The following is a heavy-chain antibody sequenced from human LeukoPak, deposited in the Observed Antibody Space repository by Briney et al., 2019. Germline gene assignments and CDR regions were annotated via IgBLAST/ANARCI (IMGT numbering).Heavy chain of an antibody. Sequence: SETLSLTCTVSGASINSYYWSWIRQPPGKGLEWIGYIYYSGSTNYNPSLKSRVTISVDTSKNQFSLKLSSVTAADTAVYYCARGLTADIVVVPAAPGGYYFDYWGQGTLVTVSS. CDR3: ARGLTADIVVVPAAPGGYYFDY. CDR2: IYYSGST. CDR1: GASINSYY. J-gene: IGHJ4*02. V-gene: IGHV4-59*12. D-gene: IGHD2-2*01.